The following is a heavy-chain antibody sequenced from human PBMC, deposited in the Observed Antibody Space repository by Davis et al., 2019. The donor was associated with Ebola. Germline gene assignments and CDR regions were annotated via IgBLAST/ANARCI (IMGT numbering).Heavy chain of an antibody. V-gene: IGHV3-53*05. J-gene: IGHJ4*02. CDR3: AKVASFGERYFDY. CDR2: IYSGGRT. D-gene: IGHD3-10*01. CDR1: AFTVSSNY. Sequence: RRSLTLSCPASAFTVSSNYMSWVRQAPGKGLGWVSVIYSGGRTYYADSVKGRFTISRDNSKNTLYLQMNSLRAEDTAVYYCAKVASFGERYFDYWGQGTLVTVSS.